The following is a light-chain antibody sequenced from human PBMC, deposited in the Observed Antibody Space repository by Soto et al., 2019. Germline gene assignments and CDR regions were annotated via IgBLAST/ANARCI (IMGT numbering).Light chain of an antibody. J-gene: IGKJ3*01. Sequence: DIQMTQSPSSLSASVGDRVTITCRAGQYIGRYLNWYQQKPGKAPKLLIYAASSLHSGVPSRFSGSGSGTDFTLTISSLQPEDFATYSCQQTYSTSPVTFGPGTTVDVK. CDR1: QYIGRY. CDR2: AAS. CDR3: QQTYSTSPVT. V-gene: IGKV1-39*01.